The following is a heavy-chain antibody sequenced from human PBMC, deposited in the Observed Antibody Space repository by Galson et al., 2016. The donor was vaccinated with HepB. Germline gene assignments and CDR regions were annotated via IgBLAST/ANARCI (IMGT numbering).Heavy chain of an antibody. CDR3: ASLFSYCSTTTCTLNFDY. CDR2: IYYSGST. J-gene: IGHJ4*02. D-gene: IGHD2-2*01. CDR1: GGSISTSSYY. V-gene: IGHV4-39*01. Sequence: LSLTCTVSGGSISTSSYYWVWIRQPPGKGLEWIGSIYYSGSTSFNPSLKSRVSMSVNTSKNQSPLRLSSVTAAATSVYYGASLFSYCSTTTCTLNFDYWGQGTLVTVSS.